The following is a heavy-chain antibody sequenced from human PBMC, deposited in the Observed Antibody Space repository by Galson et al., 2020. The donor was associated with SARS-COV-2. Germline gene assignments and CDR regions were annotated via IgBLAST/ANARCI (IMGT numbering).Heavy chain of an antibody. Sequence: SVTVSCKASGGTFSSYAISWVRQAPGQGLEWMGGIIPIFGTANYAQKFQGRVTITADESTSTAYMELSSLRSEDTAVYYCARIPLHMHSSGWYDWGQGTLVTVSS. CDR1: GGTFSSYA. V-gene: IGHV1-69*13. D-gene: IGHD6-19*01. J-gene: IGHJ4*02. CDR2: IIPIFGTA. CDR3: ARIPLHMHSSGWYD.